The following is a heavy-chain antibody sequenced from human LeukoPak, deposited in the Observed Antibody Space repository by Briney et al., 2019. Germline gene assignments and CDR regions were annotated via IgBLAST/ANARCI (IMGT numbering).Heavy chain of an antibody. J-gene: IGHJ4*02. Sequence: GGSLRLSCAASGFTFSSYSMNWVRQVPGKGLEWVSYISSSSSTIYYADSVKSRLTISRDNAKNSLYLQMNSLRAEDTAVYYCARDTNNDYGDRGKDYWGQGTLVTVSS. CDR1: GFTFSSYS. CDR2: ISSSSSTI. D-gene: IGHD4-17*01. V-gene: IGHV3-48*04. CDR3: ARDTNNDYGDRGKDY.